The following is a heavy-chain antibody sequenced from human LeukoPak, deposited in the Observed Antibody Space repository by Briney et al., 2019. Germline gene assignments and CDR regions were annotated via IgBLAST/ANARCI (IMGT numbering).Heavy chain of an antibody. J-gene: IGHJ6*02. CDR1: GGSFSGYY. CDR2: INHSGST. V-gene: IGHV4-34*01. D-gene: IGHD5-24*01. CDR3: ARALIEIPGGGYYGMDV. Sequence: SETLSLTCAVYGGSFSGYYWSWIRQPPGKGLEWIGEINHSGSTNYNPSLKSRVTISVDTSKNQFSLKLSSVTAADTAVYYCARALIEIPGGGYYGMDVWGQGTTVTVSS.